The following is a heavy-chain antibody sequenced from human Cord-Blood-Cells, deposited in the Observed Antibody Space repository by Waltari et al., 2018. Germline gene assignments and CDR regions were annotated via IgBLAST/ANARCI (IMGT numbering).Heavy chain of an antibody. CDR1: GFTFSRYW. CDR2: IKQDGSEK. J-gene: IGHJ4*02. CDR3: ARGGYSYGY. V-gene: IGHV3-7*01. D-gene: IGHD5-18*01. Sequence: EVQLVESGGGLVQPGGSLRLHCAASGFTFSRYWLSWVRQAPGKGLEWVANIKQDGSEKYYVDSVKGRFTISRDNAKNSLYLQMNSLRAEDTAVYYCARGGYSYGYWGQGTLVTVSS.